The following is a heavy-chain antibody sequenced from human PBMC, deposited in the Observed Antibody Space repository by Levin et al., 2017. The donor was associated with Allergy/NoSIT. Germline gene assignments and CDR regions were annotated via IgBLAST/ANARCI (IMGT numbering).Heavy chain of an antibody. V-gene: IGHV3-23*01. J-gene: IGHJ4*02. D-gene: IGHD1-14*01. CDR2: ISGSGGST. Sequence: LSLTCAASGFTFSSYAMSWVRQAPGKGLEWVSAISGSGGSTYYADSVKGRFTISRDNSKNTLYLQMNSLRAEDTAVYYCAKGAEAQYYFDYWGQGTLVTVSS. CDR1: GFTFSSYA. CDR3: AKGAEAQYYFDY.